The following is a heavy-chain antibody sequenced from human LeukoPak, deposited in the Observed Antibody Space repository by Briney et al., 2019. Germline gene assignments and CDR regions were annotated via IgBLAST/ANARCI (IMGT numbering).Heavy chain of an antibody. CDR2: IYSGGST. V-gene: IGHV3-53*01. J-gene: IGHJ6*02. CDR3: ARDHCSGGSCYSGYYYGTDV. CDR1: GFTVSSNY. Sequence: GGSLRLSCAASGFTVSSNYMSWVRQAPGKGLEWVSVIYSGGSTYYADSVKGRFTISRDNSKNALYLQMNSLRAEGTAVYYCARDHCSGGSCYSGYYYGTDVWGQGTTVTVSS. D-gene: IGHD2-15*01.